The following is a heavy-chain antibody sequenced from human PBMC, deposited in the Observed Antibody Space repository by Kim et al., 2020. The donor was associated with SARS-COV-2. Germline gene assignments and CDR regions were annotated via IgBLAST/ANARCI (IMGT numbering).Heavy chain of an antibody. Sequence: SETLSLTCTVSNGSMTHYYWSWIRQPPGKGLQWIGYIYYSGSTNYNPSLKSPVTISVDTSKNQFSLKLSSVTAADTAVYYCVRHYCSSTTCRPRGNAFDIWGQGTMVTVSS. CDR2: IYYSGST. V-gene: IGHV4-59*08. CDR1: NGSMTHYY. J-gene: IGHJ3*02. D-gene: IGHD2-2*01. CDR3: VRHYCSSTTCRPRGNAFDI.